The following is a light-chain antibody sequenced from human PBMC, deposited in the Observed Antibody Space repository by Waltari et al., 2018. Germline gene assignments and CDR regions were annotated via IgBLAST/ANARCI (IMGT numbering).Light chain of an antibody. J-gene: IGLJ2*01. CDR2: LRSDGSH. Sequence: QLVLTQSPSASASLGASVKLTCTLSSGHSTFAIAWHRQQPEKGPRYLMKLRSDGSHSKGDGIPDRFSGSSSGAERYLTISSLQSEDEADYYCQTWGTGIQVFGGGTKLTVL. CDR3: QTWGTGIQV. V-gene: IGLV4-69*01. CDR1: SGHSTFA.